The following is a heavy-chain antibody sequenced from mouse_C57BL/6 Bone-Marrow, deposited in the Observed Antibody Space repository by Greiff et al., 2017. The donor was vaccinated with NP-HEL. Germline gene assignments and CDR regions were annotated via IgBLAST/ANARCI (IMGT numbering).Heavy chain of an antibody. J-gene: IGHJ2*01. D-gene: IGHD2-4*01. CDR1: GYTFTSYW. CDR2: IYPGSGST. V-gene: IGHV1-55*01. Sequence: VQLQQPGAELVKPGASVKMSCKASGYTFTSYWITWVKQRPGQGREWIGDIYPGSGSTNSNEKFKSKATLTVDTSSSTAYMQLSSLTSEDSAVYYCARHYDCLYYFDYWGQGTTLTVSS. CDR3: ARHYDCLYYFDY.